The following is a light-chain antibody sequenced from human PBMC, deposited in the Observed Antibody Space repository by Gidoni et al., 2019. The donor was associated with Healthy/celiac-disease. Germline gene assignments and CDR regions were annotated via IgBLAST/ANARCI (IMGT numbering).Light chain of an antibody. CDR3: QQRSNSYT. V-gene: IGKV3-11*01. Sequence: DIVLTQSPATLSLSPGERATLSCRASQSVSYYLAWYQQKPGQAPRLLIYDATNNATGIPGRCSGSGSGTDFTLTISSLEPEDLAVYYCQQRSNSYTFGQGTKLEIK. J-gene: IGKJ2*01. CDR2: DAT. CDR1: QSVSYY.